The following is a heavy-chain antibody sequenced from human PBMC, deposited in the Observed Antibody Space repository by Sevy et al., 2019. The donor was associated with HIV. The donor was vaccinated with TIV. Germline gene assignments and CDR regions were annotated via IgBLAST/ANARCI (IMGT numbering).Heavy chain of an antibody. CDR3: ITDPGYRGYDEEVINYYYYGMDV. J-gene: IGHJ6*02. V-gene: IGHV3-15*01. CDR1: GFTFSSAW. CDR2: IKSKTDGGTI. Sequence: GGSLRLSCAASGFTFSSAWMSWVRLAPGKGLEWVGRIKSKTDGGTIDYAAPVKGRFTTSREDSKNTLNLQMNSLKTEDTAVYYCITDPGYRGYDEEVINYYYYGMDVWGQGTTVTVSS. D-gene: IGHD5-12*01.